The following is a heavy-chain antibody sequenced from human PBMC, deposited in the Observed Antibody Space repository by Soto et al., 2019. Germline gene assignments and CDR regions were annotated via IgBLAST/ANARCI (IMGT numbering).Heavy chain of an antibody. J-gene: IGHJ5*01. V-gene: IGHV1-18*01. CDR1: GYTFTSYG. CDR2: ISAYNGNT. D-gene: IGHD5-18*01. CDR3: ARDSDTAMDYNWFDY. Sequence: ASVKVSCKASGYTFTSYGISWVRQAPGQGLEWMGWISAYNGNTNYAQKLQGRVTMTTDTSTSTAYMELRSLRSDDTAVYYCARDSDTAMDYNWFDYWGLGTLVTVSS.